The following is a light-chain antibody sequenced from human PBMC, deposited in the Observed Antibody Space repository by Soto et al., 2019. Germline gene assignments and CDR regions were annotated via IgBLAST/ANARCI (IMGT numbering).Light chain of an antibody. J-gene: IGLJ2*01. CDR2: EVS. V-gene: IGLV2-14*01. CDR1: ISDVVGYNY. CDR3: SSYTSSSTPVV. Sequence: TQPACVSGSPGQSITISCTGTISDVVGYNYVSWYQQHPGKAPKLMIYEVSNRPSGVSNRFSGSKYGNTASLTISGLQAEDEADYYCSSYTSSSTPVVFGGGTQLTVL.